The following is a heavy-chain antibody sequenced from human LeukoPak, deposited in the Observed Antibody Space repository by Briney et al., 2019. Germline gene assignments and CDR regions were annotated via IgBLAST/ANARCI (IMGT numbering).Heavy chain of an antibody. D-gene: IGHD3-22*01. J-gene: IGHJ6*03. V-gene: IGHV4-39*07. CDR2: IYYSGST. CDR1: GGSISSSTYY. CDR3: TRGSIAYYYMDV. Sequence: DPSETLSLTCTVSGGSISSSTYYWGWIRQPPGKGLGWIGNIYYSGSTYYNPSLKSRVTISVDTSKNQFSLKLSSVTAADTAVYYCTRGSIAYYYMDVWGKGTTVTISS.